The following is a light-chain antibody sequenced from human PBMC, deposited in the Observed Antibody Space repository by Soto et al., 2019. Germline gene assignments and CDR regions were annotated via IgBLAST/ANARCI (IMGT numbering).Light chain of an antibody. V-gene: IGLV2-14*01. J-gene: IGLJ1*01. CDR3: SSYTSGSTLV. CDR2: EVS. CDR1: TSDVGGYNY. Sequence: QSVLTQPASVSGSPGQSSTISCTGTTSDVGGYNYVSWYQQHPGKAPKLMIYEVSNRPSGVSNRFSGSKSGNTASLTISGLQTADEADYYCSSYTSGSTLVFGTGTKVTVL.